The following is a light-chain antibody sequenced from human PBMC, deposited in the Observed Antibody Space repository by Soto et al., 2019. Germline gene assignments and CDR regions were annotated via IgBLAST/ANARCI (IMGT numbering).Light chain of an antibody. CDR2: GNS. CDR3: QSYDSSLSGVV. J-gene: IGLJ2*01. V-gene: IGLV1-40*01. Sequence: QPVLTQPPSVSGDPGQRVTISCTGSSSNIGAGYDVHWYQQLPGTAPKLLIYGNSNRPSGVPDRFSGSKSGTSASLAITGLQAEDEADYYCQSYDSSLSGVVFGGGTQLTVL. CDR1: SSNIGAGYD.